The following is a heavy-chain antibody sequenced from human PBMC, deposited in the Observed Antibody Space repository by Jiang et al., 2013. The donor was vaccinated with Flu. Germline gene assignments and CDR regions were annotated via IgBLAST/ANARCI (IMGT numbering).Heavy chain of an antibody. D-gene: IGHD3-22*01. J-gene: IGHJ4*02. Sequence: KPTQTLTLTCTFSGFSLSTSGVGXGWIRQPPGKALEWLALIYWDDDKPYSPSLRSRLTITKDTSKNQVVLRMTNMDPVDTATYYCAHSLWYDTSGSYYGIRFDYWGQGTLVTVSS. CDR3: AHSLWYDTSGSYYGIRFDY. CDR2: IYWDDDK. V-gene: IGHV2-5*02. CDR1: GFSLSTSGVG.